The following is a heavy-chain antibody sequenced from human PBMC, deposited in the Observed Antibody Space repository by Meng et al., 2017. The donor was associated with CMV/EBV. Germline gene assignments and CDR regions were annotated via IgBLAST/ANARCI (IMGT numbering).Heavy chain of an antibody. CDR2: ISYDGSNK. V-gene: IGHV3-30-3*01. CDR3: ATKQRSDYYDSSGYYR. J-gene: IGHJ4*02. CDR1: GFTFSSYA. Sequence: QVQLVESGGGVVQPGRSLRLSCAASGFTFSSYAMHWVRQAPGKGLEWVAVISYDGSNKYYADSVKGRFTISRDNSKNTLYLQMNSLRAEDTAVYYCATKQRSDYYDSSGYYRWGQGTLGSVSS. D-gene: IGHD3-22*01.